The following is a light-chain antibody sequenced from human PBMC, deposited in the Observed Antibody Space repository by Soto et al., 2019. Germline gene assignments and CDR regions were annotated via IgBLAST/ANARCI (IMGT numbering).Light chain of an antibody. Sequence: DIQMTQSPSSLSASIGDRVTLTCRASQTIMTYLNWYQQKPGEAPKLLIYTASTLQTGVPSRFSGTGSGTDFTLTISGLQHEDFATYYCQKSYSAPRTFGQGTKVEIK. V-gene: IGKV1-39*01. CDR2: TAS. CDR1: QTIMTY. CDR3: QKSYSAPRT. J-gene: IGKJ1*01.